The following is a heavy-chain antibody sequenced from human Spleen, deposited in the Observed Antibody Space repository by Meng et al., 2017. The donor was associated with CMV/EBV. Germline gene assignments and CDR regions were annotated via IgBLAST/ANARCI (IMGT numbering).Heavy chain of an antibody. J-gene: IGHJ4*02. V-gene: IGHV4-39*07. CDR3: ARDKGGVVNYDPIK. Sequence: GSLRLSCTVSGGSISSSSYYWGWIRQPPGKGLEWIGSIYYSGSTYYNPSLKSRVTISVDMSKNQFSLKLSSVTAADTAVYYCARDKGGVVNYDPIKWGQGTLVTVSS. CDR2: IYYSGST. D-gene: IGHD3-3*01. CDR1: GGSISSSSYY.